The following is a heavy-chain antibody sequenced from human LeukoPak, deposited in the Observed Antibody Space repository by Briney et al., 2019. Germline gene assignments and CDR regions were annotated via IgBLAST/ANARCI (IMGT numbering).Heavy chain of an antibody. V-gene: IGHV1-2*02. Sequence: ASVKVSCKASGYTFTGYYMHWVRQAPGQGLEWMGWINPNSGGTNYAQKFQGRVTMTRDTSISTAYMELSRLRSDDTAVYYCARALSDSSGYYDYWGQGTLVTVSS. D-gene: IGHD3-22*01. CDR3: ARALSDSSGYYDY. J-gene: IGHJ4*02. CDR2: INPNSGGT. CDR1: GYTFTGYY.